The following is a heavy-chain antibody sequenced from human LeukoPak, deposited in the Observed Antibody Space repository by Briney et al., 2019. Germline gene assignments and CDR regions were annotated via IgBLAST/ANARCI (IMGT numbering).Heavy chain of an antibody. J-gene: IGHJ4*02. CDR3: ARPQRTPQSPRGPFDY. V-gene: IGHV1-46*01. CDR1: GYTYTSYY. Sequence: ASVKVSCKASGYTYTSYYMHWVRQAPGQGLEWMGIINPSGGSTSYAQKFQGRLTMTRDTSTRTVYMELRSLRSEDTAVYYCARPQRTPQSPRGPFDYWGEGTLVTVSS. CDR2: INPSGGST. D-gene: IGHD1-26*01.